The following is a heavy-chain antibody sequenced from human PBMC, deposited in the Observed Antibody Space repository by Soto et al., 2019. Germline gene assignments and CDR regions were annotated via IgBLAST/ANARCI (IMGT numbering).Heavy chain of an antibody. CDR2: IIPILGIA. D-gene: IGHD3-10*01. CDR3: VHILDYYGSGSYLGFDY. J-gene: IGHJ4*02. Sequence: SVKVSCKASGGTFSSYTISWVRQAPGQGLEWMGRIIPILGIANYAQKFQGRVTITADKSTSTAYMELSSLRSEDTAVYYCVHILDYYGSGSYLGFDYWGQGTLVTVSS. CDR1: GGTFSSYT. V-gene: IGHV1-69*02.